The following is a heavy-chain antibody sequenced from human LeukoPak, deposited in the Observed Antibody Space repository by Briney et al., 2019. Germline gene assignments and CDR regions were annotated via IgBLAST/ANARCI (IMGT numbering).Heavy chain of an antibody. V-gene: IGHV3-7*01. Sequence: PGGSLRLSCAASGFTFSSYWVSWVRQAPGKGLEWVANINRDGSEKYYVDSVKGRFTISRDNSKNTLYLQMNSLRAEDTAVYYCAKDGAAGPYYYYYYMDVWGKGTTVTVSS. CDR3: AKDGAAGPYYYYYYMDV. CDR1: GFTFSSYW. CDR2: INRDGSEK. D-gene: IGHD6-13*01. J-gene: IGHJ6*03.